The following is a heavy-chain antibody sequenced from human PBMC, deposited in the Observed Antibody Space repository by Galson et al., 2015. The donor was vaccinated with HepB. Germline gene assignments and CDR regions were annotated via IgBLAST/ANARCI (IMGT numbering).Heavy chain of an antibody. D-gene: IGHD4-11*01. CDR3: ARGYTNYVGAFDY. J-gene: IGHJ4*02. CDR2: ISSSGTTI. CDR1: GFTFSDYY. V-gene: IGHV3-11*01. Sequence: SLRLSCAASGFTFSDYYMSWIRQAPGKGLEWLSYISSSGTTIYYADSVRGRFTISRDNAKNSLYLQMNSLRAEDTAVYYCARGYTNYVGAFDYWGQGTLVTVSS.